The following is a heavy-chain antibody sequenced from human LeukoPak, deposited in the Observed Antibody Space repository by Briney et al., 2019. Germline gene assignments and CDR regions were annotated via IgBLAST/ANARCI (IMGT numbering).Heavy chain of an antibody. CDR3: ARERGDGDYGSGFDY. J-gene: IGHJ4*02. CDR2: IYYSGST. CDR1: GGSISSYY. D-gene: IGHD4-17*01. Sequence: SETLSLTCTVSGGSISSYYWSWIRQPPGKGLEWIGYIYYSGSTNYNPSLKSRVTISVDTSKNQFPLKLSSVTAADTAVYYCARERGDGDYGSGFDYWGQGTLVTVSS. V-gene: IGHV4-59*01.